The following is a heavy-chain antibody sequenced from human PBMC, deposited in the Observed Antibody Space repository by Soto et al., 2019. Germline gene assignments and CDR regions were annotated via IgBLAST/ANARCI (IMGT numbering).Heavy chain of an antibody. J-gene: IGHJ6*02. V-gene: IGHV1-2*04. CDR3: ARIRTSSSWPYYYYYGMDV. D-gene: IGHD6-13*01. CDR2: INPNSGGT. CDR1: GYTFTGYY. Sequence: ASVKVSCKASGYTFTGYYMHWVRQAPGQGLEWMGWINPNSGGTNYAQKFQGWVTMTRDTSISTAYMELSRLRSDDTAVYYCARIRTSSSWPYYYYYGMDVWGQGTTVTVCS.